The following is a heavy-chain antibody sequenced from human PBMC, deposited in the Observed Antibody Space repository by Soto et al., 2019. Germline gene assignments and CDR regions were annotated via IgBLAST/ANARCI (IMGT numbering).Heavy chain of an antibody. J-gene: IGHJ4*02. D-gene: IGHD3-10*01. CDR3: ASGFGELVR. CDR2: IKHSGST. Sequence: QVQLQQWGAGLLKPSETLSLTCAVYGGSFSGYYWSWIRQPPGKGRAWIGEIKHSGSTNYNPSLKSRVTISVDTSKNQFSLKLSSVTAADTAVYYCASGFGELVRWGQGTLVTVSS. CDR1: GGSFSGYY. V-gene: IGHV4-34*01.